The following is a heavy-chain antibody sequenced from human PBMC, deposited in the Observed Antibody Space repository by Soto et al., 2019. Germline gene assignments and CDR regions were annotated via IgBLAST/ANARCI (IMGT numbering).Heavy chain of an antibody. CDR3: AKSVINNRFDP. D-gene: IGHD2-21*01. V-gene: IGHV6-1*01. J-gene: IGHJ5*02. CDR2: TYYRSKWSN. CDR1: GDSVSSNSAV. Sequence: PSQTLSLTCAISGDSVSSNSAVWNWIRQSPSRGLEWLGRTYYRSKWSNDYAVSVNSRITISPDTSKNQFSLQLNSVTPEDTAVYYCAKSVINNRFDPWRQGTQVTVSS.